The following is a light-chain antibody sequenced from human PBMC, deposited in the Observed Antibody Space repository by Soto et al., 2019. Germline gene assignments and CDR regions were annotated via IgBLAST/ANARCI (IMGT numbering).Light chain of an antibody. J-gene: IGLJ1*01. CDR2: DVR. CDR1: SSDIGDYNF. CDR3: CSYSSSSTYV. Sequence: QSALTQPASVSGSLGQSIAISCTGTSSDIGDYNFVSWYQQHPGKAPKLMIYDVRDRPSGVSNRFSGSKSGNTASLTISGLQAEDEADYYCCSYSSSSTYVFGTGTKLTVL. V-gene: IGLV2-14*01.